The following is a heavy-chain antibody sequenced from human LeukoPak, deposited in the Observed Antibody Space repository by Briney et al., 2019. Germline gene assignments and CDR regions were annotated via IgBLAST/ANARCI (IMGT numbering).Heavy chain of an antibody. J-gene: IGHJ6*02. V-gene: IGHV3-74*01. CDR1: GFTFSSYW. CDR3: AKVNWNFVAYYYYGMDV. CDR2: IDGDGSST. Sequence: GGSLRLSCAASGFTFSSYWMQWVCQAPGKGLVWVSRIDGDGSSTNYADSVKGRFTISRDNSKNTLSLQMNSLRAEDTAVYFCAKVNWNFVAYYYYGMDVWGQGTTVTVSS. D-gene: IGHD1-7*01.